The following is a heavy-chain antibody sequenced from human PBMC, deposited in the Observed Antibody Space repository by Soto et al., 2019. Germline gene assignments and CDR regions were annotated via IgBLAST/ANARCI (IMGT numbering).Heavy chain of an antibody. Sequence: QVQLVESGGGVVQPGRSLRLSCAASGFTFSSYAMHWVRQAPGKGLEWVAVISYDGSNKYYADSVKGRFTISRDNSKNTLYLQMNSLGAEDTAVYYCARGKAAATSNWFDPWGQGTLVTVSS. CDR2: ISYDGSNK. J-gene: IGHJ5*02. CDR1: GFTFSSYA. CDR3: ARGKAAATSNWFDP. D-gene: IGHD6-25*01. V-gene: IGHV3-30-3*01.